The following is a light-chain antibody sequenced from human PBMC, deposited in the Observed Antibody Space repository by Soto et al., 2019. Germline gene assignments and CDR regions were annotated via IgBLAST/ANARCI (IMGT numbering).Light chain of an antibody. V-gene: IGLV2-14*01. CDR1: SSDVGAYTS. CDR2: EVN. Sequence: QSVLTQPASVSGSPGQSITISCTGTSSDVGAYTSVSWYQHHPGKAPKVMFYEVNKRPSGISNRFSGSKSVNTASLTISGLQPEDEAHYYCSSYTSDNRDYVFGTGTKLTVL. J-gene: IGLJ1*01. CDR3: SSYTSDNRDYV.